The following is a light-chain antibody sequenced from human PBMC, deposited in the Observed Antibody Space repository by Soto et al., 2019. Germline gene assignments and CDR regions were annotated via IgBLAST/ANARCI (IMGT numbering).Light chain of an antibody. CDR2: LNRDGSH. CDR3: QTWGTGIVI. Sequence: QLVLTQSPSASASLVASVKLTCTLSSGHSNYAIAWHQQKPEKGHRYLMKLNRDGSHSKGDGIPNRFSGSSSGAERYLTISSLQSEDEADYYCQTWGTGIVIFGGGTKLTVL. V-gene: IGLV4-69*01. J-gene: IGLJ2*01. CDR1: SGHSNYA.